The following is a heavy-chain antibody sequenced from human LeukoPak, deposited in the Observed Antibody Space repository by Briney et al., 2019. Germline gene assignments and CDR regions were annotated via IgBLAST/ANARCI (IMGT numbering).Heavy chain of an antibody. V-gene: IGHV4-34*01. Sequence: PSETLSLTCAVYGGSFSGYYWRWIRQPPRKGREWIGEINHSGSTNYNPSLKSRVSISVDSSKNQFSLKVSSVTAADTAVYYCAREYNYRFNAWGQGTLVTVSS. J-gene: IGHJ5*02. D-gene: IGHD1-1*01. CDR3: AREYNYRFNA. CDR2: INHSGST. CDR1: GGSFSGYY.